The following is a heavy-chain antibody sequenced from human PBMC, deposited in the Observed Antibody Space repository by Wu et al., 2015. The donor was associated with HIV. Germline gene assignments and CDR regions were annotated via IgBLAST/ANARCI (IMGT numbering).Heavy chain of an antibody. CDR2: IITFFGEA. Sequence: QVQLVQSGAEVKKPGSSVKVSCKASGGTFSTYIINWVRQAPGQGLEWMGGIITFFGEATYAHKFQGRVTITADESTRTAYMELSSLRSDDTAVYYCARDYYAXRQSQLRGDILTPWGQGSRGHRLL. J-gene: IGHJ4*02. CDR3: ARDYYAXRQSQLRGDILTP. D-gene: IGHD3-9*01. CDR1: GGTFSTYI. V-gene: IGHV1-69*12.